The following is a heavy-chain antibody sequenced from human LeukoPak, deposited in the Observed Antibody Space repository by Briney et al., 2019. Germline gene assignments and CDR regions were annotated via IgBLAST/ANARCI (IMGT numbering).Heavy chain of an antibody. CDR1: GGSISTSSYY. J-gene: IGHJ4*02. V-gene: IGHV4-39*01. Sequence: SETLSLTCTVSGGSISTSSYYWGWIRQPPGKGLEWIGNIYYSGSTHYNPSLKSRVTTSIDTSKNQFSLKLSSVTAADTAVYYCARGLRLYSGYDFLRYWGQGTLVTVSS. D-gene: IGHD5-12*01. CDR2: IYYSGST. CDR3: ARGLRLYSGYDFLRY.